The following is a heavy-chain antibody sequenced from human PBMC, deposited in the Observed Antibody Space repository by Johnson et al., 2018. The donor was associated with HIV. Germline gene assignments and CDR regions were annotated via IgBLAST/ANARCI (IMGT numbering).Heavy chain of an antibody. CDR1: GFTFSSYG. D-gene: IGHD2-21*02. CDR2: ILYDGSNK. V-gene: IGHV3-30*02. Sequence: QVQLMESGGGVVQPGGSLRLSCAASGFTFSSYGMHWVRQAPGKGLEWVAFILYDGSNKYYAASVKGRFTISRDNSKNTLYLQMNSLRAEDTAVYYCAKTIVVVTADAFDIWGQGTMVTVSS. J-gene: IGHJ3*02. CDR3: AKTIVVVTADAFDI.